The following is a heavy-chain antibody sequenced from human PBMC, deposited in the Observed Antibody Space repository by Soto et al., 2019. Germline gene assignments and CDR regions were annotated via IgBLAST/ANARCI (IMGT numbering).Heavy chain of an antibody. CDR1: GYSFAGYW. CDR3: ARQIYDSDSGPNFQYYFDS. D-gene: IGHD3-22*01. CDR2: IDPSDSQT. Sequence: PGESLKISCKGSGYSFAGYWITWVRQMPGNGLEGMGRIDPSDSQTYYSPSFRGHVTISAAKSITTVFLQWSSLRASDTAMYYCARQIYDSDSGPNFQYYFDSWGQGTLVTVSS. V-gene: IGHV5-10-1*01. J-gene: IGHJ4*02.